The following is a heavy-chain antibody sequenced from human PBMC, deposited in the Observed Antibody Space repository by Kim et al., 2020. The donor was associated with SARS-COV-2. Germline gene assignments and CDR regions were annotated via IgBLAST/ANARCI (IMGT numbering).Heavy chain of an antibody. Sequence: SVKVSCKASGGTLSSYIISWVRQAPGQGLEWMGRIIPILGIANYAQKFQGRVTITADKSTSTAYMELSSLRSEDTAVYYCARDRCVVATGFIIWGQGTLVTVSP. J-gene: IGHJ4*02. CDR1: GGTLSSYI. CDR3: ARDRCVVATGFII. D-gene: IGHD2-21*01. V-gene: IGHV1-69*04. CDR2: IIPILGIA.